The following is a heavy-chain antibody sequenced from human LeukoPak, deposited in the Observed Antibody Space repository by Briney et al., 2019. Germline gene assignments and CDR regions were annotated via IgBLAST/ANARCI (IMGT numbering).Heavy chain of an antibody. CDR1: GGSFSGYY. CDR2: INHSGST. CDR3: ARLGYSVSWTDC. D-gene: IGHD6-13*01. V-gene: IGHV4-34*01. J-gene: IGHJ4*02. Sequence: SETLSLTCAVYGGSFSGYYWSWIRQPPGKGLEWIGEINHSGSTYYNPSLKSRVTISVDMSKNQFSLRLSSVTATDMAVYFCARLGYSVSWTDCWGQGILVTVSS.